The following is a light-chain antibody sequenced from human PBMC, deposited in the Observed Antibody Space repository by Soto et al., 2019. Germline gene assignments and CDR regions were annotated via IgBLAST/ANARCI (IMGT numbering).Light chain of an antibody. CDR1: QIIDNW. V-gene: IGKV1-5*03. CDR2: KAS. Sequence: DTQRTQSPSALSAAVGERVTITCRASQIIDNWLARYKQKAGKAPKLLIYKASNLQSGVPSRFSVSGYWTEFPLTISNLQPEDSANYYFRAYNSHFGGGTKVEIK. CDR3: RAYNSH. J-gene: IGKJ4*01.